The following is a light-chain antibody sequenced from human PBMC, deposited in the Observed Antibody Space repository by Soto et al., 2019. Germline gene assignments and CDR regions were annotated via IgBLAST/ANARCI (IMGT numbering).Light chain of an antibody. J-gene: IGLJ2*01. CDR2: GNS. CDR1: SSNIGAGYD. Sequence: QSVLTQPPSVSGAPGQRVTISCTGSSSNIGAGYDVHWYQQLPGTGPKLLISGNSNRPSGVPDRFSGSRSGTSASLAITGLQAEDEADYYCSSYTRSTLLFGGGTKVTVL. CDR3: SSYTRSTLL. V-gene: IGLV1-40*01.